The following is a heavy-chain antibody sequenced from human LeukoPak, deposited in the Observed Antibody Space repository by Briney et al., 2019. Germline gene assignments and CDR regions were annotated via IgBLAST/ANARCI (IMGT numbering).Heavy chain of an antibody. V-gene: IGHV3-20*04. CDR1: GFTFDDYG. CDR3: AKPEWELRYFDY. Sequence: GGSLRLSCAASGFTFDDYGMSWVRQAPGKGLEWVSGINWNGGSTGYADSVKGRFTISRDNAKNSLYLQMNSLRAEDTAVYSCAKPEWELRYFDYWGQGTLVTVSS. D-gene: IGHD1-26*01. CDR2: INWNGGST. J-gene: IGHJ4*02.